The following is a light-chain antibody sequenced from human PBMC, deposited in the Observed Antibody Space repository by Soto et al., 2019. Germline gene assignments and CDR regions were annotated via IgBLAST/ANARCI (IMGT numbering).Light chain of an antibody. J-gene: IGKJ4*01. CDR2: AAS. CDR1: QSVSSN. V-gene: IGKV3-15*01. Sequence: EIVMTQSPATLSVSPGERATLSCRASQSVSSNLAWYQQKPGQAPRLLIYAASTRATGLPARFSGSGSGTEFTLTIRSLQSEDFAVYYCQQYSNWPLTFGGGTKMEIK. CDR3: QQYSNWPLT.